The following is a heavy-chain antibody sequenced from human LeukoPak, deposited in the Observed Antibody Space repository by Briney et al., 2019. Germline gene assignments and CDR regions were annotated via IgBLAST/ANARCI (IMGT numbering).Heavy chain of an antibody. V-gene: IGHV1-69*05. CDR2: IIPILGTA. CDR3: ARDRGSGSYYISDYYYYMDV. Sequence: SVKVSCKASGGTFSSYAISWVRQAPGQGLEWMEGIIPILGTANYAQKFQDRVTITTDESTSTAYMELSSLRSEDTAVYYCARDRGSGSYYISDYYYYMDVWGKGTTVTVSS. D-gene: IGHD3-10*01. CDR1: GGTFSSYA. J-gene: IGHJ6*03.